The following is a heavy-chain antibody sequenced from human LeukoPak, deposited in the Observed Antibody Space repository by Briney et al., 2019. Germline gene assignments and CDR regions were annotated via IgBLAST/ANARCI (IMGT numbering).Heavy chain of an antibody. J-gene: IGHJ3*02. V-gene: IGHV4-59*08. CDR2: FYDSGDF. D-gene: IGHD1-26*01. Sequence: PSETLSLTCTFSGGSISGHHWTWVRQPPGTGLGWVGYFYDSGDFNYNPSLKSRVTIWMDMSNNQFSLTMSSVTAADTAMYYCARLLRPGGRKGDAFDIWGQGTLVTVSS. CDR3: ARLLRPGGRKGDAFDI. CDR1: GGSISGHH.